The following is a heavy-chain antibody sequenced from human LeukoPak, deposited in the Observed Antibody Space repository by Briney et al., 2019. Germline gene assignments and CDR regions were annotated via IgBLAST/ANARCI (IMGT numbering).Heavy chain of an antibody. CDR1: GGSISNYY. CDR3: ARGGTTVVIPFYY. Sequence: SPSETLSLTCAVSGGSISNYYWSWIRQPPEKGLEWIGYYYSGYTNYNPSLKSRVTISVDTSKNQFSLKVRSVTAADTAVYYCARGGTTVVIPFYYWGQGTLVTVSS. D-gene: IGHD4-17*01. V-gene: IGHV4-59*01. J-gene: IGHJ4*02. CDR2: YYSGYT.